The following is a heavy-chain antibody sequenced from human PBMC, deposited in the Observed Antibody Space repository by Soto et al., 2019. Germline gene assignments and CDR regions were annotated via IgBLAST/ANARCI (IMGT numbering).Heavy chain of an antibody. V-gene: IGHV4-59*01. CDR3: ARGDTNALNP. Sequence: QVQLQESGPGLVKPSETLSLTCTVSGGSISSYYWSWVRQTPGKGLEWIGYIYYSGSTNYSPSLQSRVTISVDTSKNQFSLKLSSVTAADTAVYYCARGDTNALNPWGQGTLVTVSS. CDR2: IYYSGST. D-gene: IGHD2-2*01. CDR1: GGSISSYY. J-gene: IGHJ5*02.